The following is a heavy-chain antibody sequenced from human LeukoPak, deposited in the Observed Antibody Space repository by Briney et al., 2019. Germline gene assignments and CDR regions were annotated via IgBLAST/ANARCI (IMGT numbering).Heavy chain of an antibody. V-gene: IGHV4-39*01. J-gene: IGHJ4*02. Sequence: SETLSLTCTVSGGSISSSSYYWGWIRQPPGKGLEWIGSIYYSGSTYYNPSLKSRVTISVDTSKNQFSLKLSSVTAADTAVYYCASTPYYYGSGSSFDYWGQGTLVTVSS. CDR3: ASTPYYYGSGSSFDY. CDR1: GGSISSSSYY. CDR2: IYYSGST. D-gene: IGHD3-10*01.